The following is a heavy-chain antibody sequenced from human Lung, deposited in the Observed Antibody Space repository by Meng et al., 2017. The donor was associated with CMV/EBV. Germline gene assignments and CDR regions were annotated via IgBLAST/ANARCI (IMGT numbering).Heavy chain of an antibody. D-gene: IGHD3-3*01. CDR2: IIPLLDIT. CDR3: ARSTSKYDFWSGYPPFLHP. CDR1: GGIFSSSA. V-gene: IGHV1-69*04. J-gene: IGHJ5*02. Sequence: SXXVSXXVSGGIFSSSAISWVRQAPGQGLEWMGRIIPLLDITNYAPNFQGRVTITADKSTSTAYMEMSSLRYDDTAFYYCARSTSKYDFWSGYPPFLHPWXQGTQVTVSS.